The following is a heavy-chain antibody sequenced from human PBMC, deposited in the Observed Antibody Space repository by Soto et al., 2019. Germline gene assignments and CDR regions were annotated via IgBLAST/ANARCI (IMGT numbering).Heavy chain of an antibody. J-gene: IGHJ3*02. CDR2: IYYSGST. CDR1: GGSISSGGYY. Sequence: QVQLQESGPGLVKPSQTLSLTCTVSGGSISSGGYYWSWIRQHPGKGLEWIGSIYYSGSTYYNPSLKSRVTISVDTSKNQFSLKLSSVTAADTAVYYCARDRPDYYDSSGYSADAFDIWGQGTMVTVSS. CDR3: ARDRPDYYDSSGYSADAFDI. D-gene: IGHD3-22*01. V-gene: IGHV4-31*03.